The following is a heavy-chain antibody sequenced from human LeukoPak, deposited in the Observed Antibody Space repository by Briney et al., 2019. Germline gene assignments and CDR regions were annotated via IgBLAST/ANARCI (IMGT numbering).Heavy chain of an antibody. J-gene: IGHJ5*02. CDR1: GFTFSSYG. V-gene: IGHV3-48*04. Sequence: PGGSLRLSCAASGFTFSSYGMNWVRQAPGKGLEWVLYISSSSSTIYYADSMKGRFTISRDNAKNSLYLQMNSLRAEDTAVYYCARRFRILPFDPWGQGTLVTVSS. D-gene: IGHD2-15*01. CDR2: ISSSSSTI. CDR3: ARRFRILPFDP.